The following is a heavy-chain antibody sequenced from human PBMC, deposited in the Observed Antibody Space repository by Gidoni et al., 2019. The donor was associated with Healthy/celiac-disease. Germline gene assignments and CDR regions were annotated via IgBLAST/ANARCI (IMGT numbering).Heavy chain of an antibody. D-gene: IGHD3-10*01. CDR2: IYYRGST. Sequence: QVQLQESGPGLVMPSQPLSLPCTVTGGSLSSGVYYWSCIRQHPGQGMEWIGYIYYRGSTYNNPSLKSRVTISVDTSKNQFALKLSSVTAADTAVDYCARDITMVRGAYFDYWGQGTLVTVSS. CDR1: GGSLSSGVYY. V-gene: IGHV4-31*03. CDR3: ARDITMVRGAYFDY. J-gene: IGHJ4*02.